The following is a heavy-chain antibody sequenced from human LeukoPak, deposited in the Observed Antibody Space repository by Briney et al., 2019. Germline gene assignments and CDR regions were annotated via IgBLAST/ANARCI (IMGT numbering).Heavy chain of an antibody. CDR3: AKGIQLWPFDAFDI. CDR1: GFTFSSYE. CDR2: ISGSGSTI. V-gene: IGHV3-48*03. Sequence: GGSLRLSCAASGFTFSSYEMNWVRQAPGKGLEWISYISGSGSTIYYADSVKGRFTISRDNARGSLYLQLNSLRAEDTAVYYCAKGIQLWPFDAFDIWGQGTMVTVSS. J-gene: IGHJ3*02. D-gene: IGHD5-18*01.